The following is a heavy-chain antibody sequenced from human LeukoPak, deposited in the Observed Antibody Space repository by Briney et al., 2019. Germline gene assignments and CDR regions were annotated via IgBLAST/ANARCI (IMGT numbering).Heavy chain of an antibody. CDR2: INTNTGNP. CDR1: GGTFSSYA. V-gene: IGHV7-4-1*02. D-gene: IGHD6-13*01. CDR3: AREPDQQLANGGFDP. Sequence: GASVKVSCKASGGTFSSYAISWVRQAPGQGLEWMGWINTNTGNPTYAQGFTGRFVFSLDTSVSTAYLQISSLKAEDTAVYYCAREPDQQLANGGFDPWGQGTLVTVSS. J-gene: IGHJ5*02.